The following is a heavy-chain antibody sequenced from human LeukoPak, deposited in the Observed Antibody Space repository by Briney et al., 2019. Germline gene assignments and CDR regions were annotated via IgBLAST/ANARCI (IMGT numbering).Heavy chain of an antibody. D-gene: IGHD1-26*01. Sequence: SETLSLTCTVSGGSISSSSYYWGWIRQPPGKGLEWIGSIYYSGSTYYNPSLKSRVTISVDKSKNQFSLKLSSVTAADTAVYYCARDGRGSYSSGGDFDYWGQGTLVTVSS. CDR1: GGSISSSSYY. J-gene: IGHJ4*02. CDR3: ARDGRGSYSSGGDFDY. V-gene: IGHV4-39*07. CDR2: IYYSGST.